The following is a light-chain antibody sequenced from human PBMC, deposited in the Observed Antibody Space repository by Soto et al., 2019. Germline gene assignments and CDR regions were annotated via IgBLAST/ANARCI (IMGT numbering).Light chain of an antibody. CDR2: DVS. CDR3: CSYAGIYPYV. CDR1: SSDVGGYSY. V-gene: IGLV2-11*01. J-gene: IGLJ1*01. Sequence: QSVLTQPRSVSGSPGQSVTISCTGTSSDVGGYSYVSWYQLHPGKAPKLIIYDVSKRPSGVPDRFSGSKSGNTASLTISGLQAEDEAGYYCCSYAGIYPYVFGTGTKVTVL.